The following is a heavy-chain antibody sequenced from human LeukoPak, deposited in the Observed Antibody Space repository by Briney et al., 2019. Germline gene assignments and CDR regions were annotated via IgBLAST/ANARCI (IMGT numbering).Heavy chain of an antibody. J-gene: IGHJ3*02. CDR1: GFTFNDFG. Sequence: GGALRLSCATSGFTFNDFGMHWVRQAPGKGLELLSFIRYDRSNQFYADSVKGRFTISRDYSKNTVYLQMNSLRPEDTAVYYCAKDRLPRWPDAFDIWGQGTMVTVSS. D-gene: IGHD4-23*01. CDR2: IRYDRSNQ. V-gene: IGHV3-30*02. CDR3: AKDRLPRWPDAFDI.